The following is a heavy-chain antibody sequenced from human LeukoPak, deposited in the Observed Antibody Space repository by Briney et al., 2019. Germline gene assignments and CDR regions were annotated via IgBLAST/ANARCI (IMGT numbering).Heavy chain of an antibody. Sequence: PSETLSLTCTVSGGSISSGSYYWSWIRQPAGKGLEWIGRIYTSGSTNYNPSLKSRVTISVDTSKNQFSLKLSSVTAADTAVYYCARASGYSYGYYEYWGQGALVTVSS. CDR1: GGSISSGSYY. CDR2: IYTSGST. CDR3: ARASGYSYGYYEY. D-gene: IGHD5-18*01. V-gene: IGHV4-61*02. J-gene: IGHJ4*02.